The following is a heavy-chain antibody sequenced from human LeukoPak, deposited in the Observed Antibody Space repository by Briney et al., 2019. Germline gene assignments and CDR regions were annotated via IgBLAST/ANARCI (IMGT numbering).Heavy chain of an antibody. Sequence: GGSLRLSCAASGFTFSSYAMSWVRQAPGKGLEWVSAISGSGGSTYYADSVKGRFTISRDNSKNTLYLQMNSLRAEDTAVYYCAKDYITSYYYDSSGYDYWGQGTLVTVSS. CDR1: GFTFSSYA. D-gene: IGHD3-22*01. CDR3: AKDYITSYYYDSSGYDY. V-gene: IGHV3-23*01. J-gene: IGHJ4*02. CDR2: ISGSGGST.